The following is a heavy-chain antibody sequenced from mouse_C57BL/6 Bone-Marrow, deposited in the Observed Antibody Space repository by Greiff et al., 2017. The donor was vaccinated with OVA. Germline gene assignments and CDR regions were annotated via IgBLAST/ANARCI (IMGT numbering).Heavy chain of an antibody. J-gene: IGHJ3*01. Sequence: EVKVVESGGGLVQPKGSLKLSCAASGFSFNTYAMNWVRQAPGKGLEWVARIRSKSNNYATYYADSVKDRFTISRDDSESMLYLQMNNLKTEDTAMYYCVRGLLRFAYWGQGTLVTVSA. D-gene: IGHD1-1*01. V-gene: IGHV10-1*01. CDR3: VRGLLRFAY. CDR1: GFSFNTYA. CDR2: IRSKSNNYAT.